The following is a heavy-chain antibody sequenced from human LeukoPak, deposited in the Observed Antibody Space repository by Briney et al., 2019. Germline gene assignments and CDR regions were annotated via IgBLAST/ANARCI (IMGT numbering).Heavy chain of an antibody. V-gene: IGHV3-48*04. D-gene: IGHD3-10*01. CDR2: ISSSSTI. CDR3: AKDQGFGDLLYWFDP. J-gene: IGHJ5*02. Sequence: GGSLRLSCAASGFTFSSYSMNWVRQAPGKGLEWVSYISSSSTIYYADSVKGRFTISRDNAKNSLYLQMNSLRTEDTAVYYCAKDQGFGDLLYWFDPWGQGTLVTVSS. CDR1: GFTFSSYS.